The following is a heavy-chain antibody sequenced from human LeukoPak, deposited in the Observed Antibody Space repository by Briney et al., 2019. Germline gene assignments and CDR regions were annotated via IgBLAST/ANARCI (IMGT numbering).Heavy chain of an antibody. CDR1: GYTFTSYG. J-gene: IGHJ6*02. D-gene: IGHD4-4*01. Sequence: ASVKVSCKASGYTFTSYGISWVRQAPGQGLEGMGWISAYNGNTNYAQKLQGRVTMTTDTATSTAYMELRSLRSDDTAVYYCARGHSNYRVYGMDVWGQGTTVIVSS. CDR2: ISAYNGNT. V-gene: IGHV1-18*01. CDR3: ARGHSNYRVYGMDV.